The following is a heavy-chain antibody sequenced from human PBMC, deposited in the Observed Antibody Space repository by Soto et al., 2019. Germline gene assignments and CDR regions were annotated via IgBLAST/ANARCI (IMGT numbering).Heavy chain of an antibody. V-gene: IGHV3-30*18. J-gene: IGHJ4*02. CDR3: AKGLYSHGSSYFES. CDR2: IAFDGSDE. CDR1: GFTFSSFG. Sequence: QVQLVESGGGVVQPGRSLRLSCVVSGFTFSSFGMHWVRQAPGKGLEWVAVIAFDGSDEYYGDSVKGRFSISRDNSKSTLYLQMNSLRPEDAAVYYCAKGLYSHGSSYFESWGQGTLVTVSS. D-gene: IGHD5-18*01.